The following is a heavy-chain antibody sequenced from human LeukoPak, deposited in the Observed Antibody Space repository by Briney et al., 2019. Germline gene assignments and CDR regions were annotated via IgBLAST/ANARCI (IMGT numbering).Heavy chain of an antibody. J-gene: IGHJ4*02. CDR1: GGSFSGYY. CDR2: INHSGST. D-gene: IGHD2-2*01. Sequence: SSETLSLTCAVYGGSFSGYYWSWIRQPPGKGLEWIGEINHSGSTNYNPSLESRVTISVDTSKNQFSLKLSSVTAADTAVYYCARGAAASAVVVPAAADYWGQGTLVTVSS. CDR3: ARGAAASAVVVPAAADY. V-gene: IGHV4-34*01.